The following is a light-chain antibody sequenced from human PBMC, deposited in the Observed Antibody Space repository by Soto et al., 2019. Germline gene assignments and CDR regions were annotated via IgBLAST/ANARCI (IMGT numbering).Light chain of an antibody. Sequence: IRITQSPCSLSASVGDRVNITCRARQTVSSYLNWYQKKPWTAPKLLIYAASSLQSGVPTRFSSSGSGTDFTLTISSLQPEDFANYYCQQSYSTLLTFGQGTRLEIK. V-gene: IGKV1-39*01. CDR2: AAS. J-gene: IGKJ5*01. CDR1: QTVSSY. CDR3: QQSYSTLLT.